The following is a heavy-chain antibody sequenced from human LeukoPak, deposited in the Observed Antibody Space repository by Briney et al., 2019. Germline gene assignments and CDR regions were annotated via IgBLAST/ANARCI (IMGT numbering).Heavy chain of an antibody. J-gene: IGHJ3*02. V-gene: IGHV3-48*01. CDR2: VSSGSSTI. Sequence: GGPLRLSCAASGFTFSINSMNWLRQAPGKGLEWVSYVSSGSSTIYDADSVEGRFTTARDNAANSLYLQMNSLRAEDTAVYYCARDGGGPDAFDIWGQGTMVTVSS. CDR1: GFTFSINS. CDR3: ARDGGGPDAFDI.